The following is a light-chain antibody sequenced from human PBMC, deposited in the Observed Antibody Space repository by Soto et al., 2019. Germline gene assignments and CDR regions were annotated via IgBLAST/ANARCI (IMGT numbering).Light chain of an antibody. J-gene: IGKJ1*01. V-gene: IGKV3-20*01. CDR3: HQYGSAPAWT. CDR1: QSISSSY. CDR2: GAS. Sequence: EIVLTQSPGTLSLFPGERATLSCRASQSISSSYLAWYQQKPGQAPRLLIHGASNRATGIPDRFSGAASGTDFTLTISRLEPDDFAVYYCHQYGSAPAWTFGQGTKVEIK.